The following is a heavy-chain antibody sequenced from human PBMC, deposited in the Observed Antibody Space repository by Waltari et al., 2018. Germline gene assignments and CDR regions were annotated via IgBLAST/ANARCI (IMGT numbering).Heavy chain of an antibody. CDR3: SRVARDAFDI. J-gene: IGHJ3*02. CDR1: GFTFSSYN. CDR2: ISSSTSII. Sequence: EVQLVESGGGLVQPGGSLGLSCAASGFTFSSYNMNWVRQAPGKGLECVSYISSSTSIIHNADSVKGRFTISRDNAKNSLSLQMNSLRAEDTAVYFCSRVARDAFDIWGQGTMVTVSS. V-gene: IGHV3-48*01.